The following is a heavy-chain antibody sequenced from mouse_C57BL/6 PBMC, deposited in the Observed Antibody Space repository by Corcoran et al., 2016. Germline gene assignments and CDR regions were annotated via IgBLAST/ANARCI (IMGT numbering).Heavy chain of an antibody. Sequence: EVQLQPSGPELVKPGASVKISCKASGYTFTDYYMYWVKQSHGKSLEWIGDINPNNGGTSYNQKFKGKATLTVDKSSSTAYMELRSLTSEDSAVYYCARRGPDYVYYAMDYWGQGTSVTVSS. J-gene: IGHJ4*01. V-gene: IGHV1-26*01. CDR2: INPNNGGT. CDR3: ARRGPDYVYYAMDY. CDR1: GYTFTDYY. D-gene: IGHD2-13*01.